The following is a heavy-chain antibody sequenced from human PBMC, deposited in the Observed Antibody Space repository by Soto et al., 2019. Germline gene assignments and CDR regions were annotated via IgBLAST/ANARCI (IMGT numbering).Heavy chain of an antibody. CDR1: GGSISSGGYY. CDR3: ARVWDVDTAMVKSSRWFDY. D-gene: IGHD5-18*01. V-gene: IGHV4-31*03. Sequence: SETLSLTCTVSGGSISSGGYYWSWIRQHPGKGLEWIGYIYYSGSTYYNPSLKSRVTISVDTSKNQFSLKLSSVTAADTAVYYCARVWDVDTAMVKSSRWFDYWGQGTLVTVSS. J-gene: IGHJ4*02. CDR2: IYYSGST.